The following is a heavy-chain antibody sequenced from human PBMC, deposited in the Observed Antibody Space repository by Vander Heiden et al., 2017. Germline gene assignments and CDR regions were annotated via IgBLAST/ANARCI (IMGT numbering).Heavy chain of an antibody. CDR2: ISWNSGSI. Sequence: EVQLVESGGGLVQPGRSLILSCAASGFTFDDYAMHWVRQGPGKGLEWVSGISWNSGSIGYADSVKGRFTISRDNAKNSLYLQMNSLRAEDTALYYCAKDKKTVTTEAFDIWGQGTMVTVSS. CDR1: GFTFDDYA. CDR3: AKDKKTVTTEAFDI. J-gene: IGHJ3*02. V-gene: IGHV3-9*01. D-gene: IGHD4-17*01.